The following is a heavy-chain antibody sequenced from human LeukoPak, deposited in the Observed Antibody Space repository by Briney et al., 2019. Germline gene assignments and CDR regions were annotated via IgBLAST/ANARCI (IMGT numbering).Heavy chain of an antibody. V-gene: IGHV3-21*06. D-gene: IGHD5-24*01. J-gene: IGHJ6*02. Sequence: GGSLRLSCAASRLTFSGYSMNWVRQAPGKGLEWVSYISESSSHTYYGDSVKGRFTISRDNAKNSLYLQMNSLRVEDTGIYYCARDRAPKARVGGMDVWGQGTTVIVSS. CDR1: RLTFSGYS. CDR2: ISESSSHT. CDR3: ARDRAPKARVGGMDV.